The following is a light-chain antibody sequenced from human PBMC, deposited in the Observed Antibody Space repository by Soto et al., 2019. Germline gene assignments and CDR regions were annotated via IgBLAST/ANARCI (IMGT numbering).Light chain of an antibody. CDR1: QSVSSNN. Sequence: PGERVTLSCRASQSVSSNNLAWYQHKPGQPPRLLIYVASRRATGIPDRFSGSGSGSEFTLTITRLEPEDFAVYYCQQHGSGPWTFGQGTKVEIK. CDR3: QQHGSGPWT. CDR2: VAS. J-gene: IGKJ1*01. V-gene: IGKV3-20*01.